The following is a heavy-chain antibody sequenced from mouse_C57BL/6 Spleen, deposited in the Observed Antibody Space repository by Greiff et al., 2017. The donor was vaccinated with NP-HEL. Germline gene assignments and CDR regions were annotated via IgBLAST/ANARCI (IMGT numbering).Heavy chain of an antibody. CDR3: TTSMGPFAY. J-gene: IGHJ3*01. CDR1: GFNIKDDY. V-gene: IGHV14-4*01. CDR2: IDPENGDT. Sequence: EVKVEESGAELVRPGASVKLSCTASGFNIKDDYMHWVKQRPEQGLEWIGWIDPENGDTEYASKFQGKATITADTSSNTAYLQLSSLTSEDTAVYYCTTSMGPFAYWGQGTLVTVSA. D-gene: IGHD1-1*02.